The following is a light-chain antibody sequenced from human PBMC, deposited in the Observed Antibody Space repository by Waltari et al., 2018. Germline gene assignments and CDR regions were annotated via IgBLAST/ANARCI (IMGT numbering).Light chain of an antibody. Sequence: EIVMTQSPATLSVSPGERATPPCRASQCVSSNLAWYQQKPGQAPRLLSYGASTRATGIPARFSGSGSGTEFTLTISSLQSEDFAVYYCQQYNNWPPWTFGQGTKVEIK. CDR2: GAS. CDR1: QCVSSN. V-gene: IGKV3-15*01. CDR3: QQYNNWPPWT. J-gene: IGKJ1*01.